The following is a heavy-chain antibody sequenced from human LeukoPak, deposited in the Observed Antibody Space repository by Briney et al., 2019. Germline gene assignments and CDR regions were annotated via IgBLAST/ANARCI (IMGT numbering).Heavy chain of an antibody. CDR1: GGSISSYY. CDR2: IYYSGST. Sequence: SETLSLTCTVSGGSISSYYWSWIRQPPGKGLEWIGYIYYSGSTNYNPSLKSRVPISVDTSKNQFSLKLSSVTAADTAVYYCARGPMITFGGVIVTPFDYWGQGTLVTVSS. CDR3: ARGPMITFGGVIVTPFDY. J-gene: IGHJ4*02. V-gene: IGHV4-59*01. D-gene: IGHD3-16*02.